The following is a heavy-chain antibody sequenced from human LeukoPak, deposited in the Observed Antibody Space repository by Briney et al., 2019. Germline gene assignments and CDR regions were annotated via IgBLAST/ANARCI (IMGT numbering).Heavy chain of an antibody. J-gene: IGHJ4*02. Sequence: PGRSLRLSCAASGFTFSSYGMDWVRQAPGKGLEWVAVIWYDGSNKYYADSVKGRFTISRDNSKNTLYLQMNSLRIEDTAIYYCERGGDWNDFAYWGQGTLVTVSS. CDR1: GFTFSSYG. CDR2: IWYDGSNK. D-gene: IGHD1-1*01. CDR3: ERGGDWNDFAY. V-gene: IGHV3-33*01.